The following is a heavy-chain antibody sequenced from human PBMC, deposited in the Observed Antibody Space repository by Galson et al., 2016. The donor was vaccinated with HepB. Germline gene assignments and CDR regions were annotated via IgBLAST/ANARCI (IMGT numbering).Heavy chain of an antibody. CDR1: GFTFSANG. Sequence: SLRLSCAASGFTFSANGMHWVRQAPGKGLEWVALIAYDGTYKYYTDSVKGRFTISRDNSKNTLYLQMNSLRVEDTAVYYCARDGGRGGYGIDYWGQGTLVTVSS. CDR3: ARDGGRGGYGIDY. CDR2: IAYDGTYK. V-gene: IGHV3-33*01. D-gene: IGHD1-26*01. J-gene: IGHJ4*02.